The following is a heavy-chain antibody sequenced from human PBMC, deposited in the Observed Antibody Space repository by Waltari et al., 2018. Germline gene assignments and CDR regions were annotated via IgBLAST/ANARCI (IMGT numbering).Heavy chain of an antibody. Sequence: EAQLVQSGGGLVQPGGSLTLSCAASAFTISRFWMTWIRQAPGQGLQWVAKIGPDGSDKYYVDSVKGRFTISRDNAENSLLLQMSSLRVEDTALYYCVGWNDPINSWGQGTLVAVSS. CDR1: AFTISRFW. D-gene: IGHD1-1*01. CDR2: IGPDGSDK. J-gene: IGHJ4*02. V-gene: IGHV3-7*01. CDR3: VGWNDPINS.